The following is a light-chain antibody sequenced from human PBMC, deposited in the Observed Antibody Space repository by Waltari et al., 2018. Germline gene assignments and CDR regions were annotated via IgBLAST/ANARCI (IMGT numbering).Light chain of an antibody. Sequence: IVMTQSPATLSVSPGERVTLSCRASQSVSGNLAWYQQKPGPAPRLLMYGASPRAAGVPTRFSGSGSGTEFTVTISSLQSEDFAVYYCQQYNDWPQTFGQGTKLETK. CDR1: QSVSGN. CDR3: QQYNDWPQT. V-gene: IGKV3-15*01. CDR2: GAS. J-gene: IGKJ2*01.